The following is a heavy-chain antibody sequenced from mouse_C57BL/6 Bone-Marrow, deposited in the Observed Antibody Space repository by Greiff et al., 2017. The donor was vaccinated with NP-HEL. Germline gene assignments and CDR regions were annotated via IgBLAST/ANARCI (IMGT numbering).Heavy chain of an antibody. CDR2: INPYNGGT. V-gene: IGHV1-19*01. CDR3: ANYGSSPCV. D-gene: IGHD1-1*01. Sequence: EVQLQQSGPVLVKPGASVKMSCKASGYTFTDYYMNWVKQSHGKSLEWIGVINPYNGGTSYNQKFKGKATLTVDKSSSTAYMELNSLTSEDSAVYYCANYGSSPCVWGTGTTVTVSS. J-gene: IGHJ1*03. CDR1: GYTFTDYY.